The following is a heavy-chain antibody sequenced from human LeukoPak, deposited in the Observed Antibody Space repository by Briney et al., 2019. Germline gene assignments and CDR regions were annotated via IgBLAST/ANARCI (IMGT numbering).Heavy chain of an antibody. CDR3: ARSRFCSSTSCYYVSDFQH. Sequence: GASVKVFCKASGGTFSSYAISWVRQAPGQGLEWMGRIIPILGIANYAQKFQGRVTITADKSTSTAYMELSSLRSGDTAVYYCARSRFCSSTSCYYVSDFQHWGQGTLVTVSS. V-gene: IGHV1-69*04. CDR1: GGTFSSYA. D-gene: IGHD2-2*01. J-gene: IGHJ1*01. CDR2: IIPILGIA.